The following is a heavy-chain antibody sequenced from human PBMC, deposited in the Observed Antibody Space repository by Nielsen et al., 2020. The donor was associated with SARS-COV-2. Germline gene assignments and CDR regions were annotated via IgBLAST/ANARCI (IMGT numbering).Heavy chain of an antibody. J-gene: IGHJ5*02. CDR1: GFTFSNYG. Sequence: GGSLRLSCAASGFTFSNYGMHWVRQAPGKGLEWVAVISYDGSNKYYADSVKGRFTISRDNSKNTLYLQMNSLRAEDTAVYYCARVGYGDYEGLFDPWGQGTLVTVSS. CDR3: ARVGYGDYEGLFDP. D-gene: IGHD4-17*01. V-gene: IGHV3-30*03. CDR2: ISYDGSNK.